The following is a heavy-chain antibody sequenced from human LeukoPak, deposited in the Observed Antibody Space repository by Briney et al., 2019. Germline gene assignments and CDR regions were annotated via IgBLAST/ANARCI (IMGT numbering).Heavy chain of an antibody. CDR3: TRDSGIVPAAILNWFDP. D-gene: IGHD2-2*02. CDR2: IRSKAHGGTT. Sequence: GRSLRLSCTASGITFGDYAMSWFRQAPGKGLEWVGFIRSKAHGGTTEYAASVKGRFTISRDDSKSIAYLQMNSLKTEDTAVYYCTRDSGIVPAAILNWFDPWGQGTLVTVSS. V-gene: IGHV3-49*03. J-gene: IGHJ5*02. CDR1: GITFGDYA.